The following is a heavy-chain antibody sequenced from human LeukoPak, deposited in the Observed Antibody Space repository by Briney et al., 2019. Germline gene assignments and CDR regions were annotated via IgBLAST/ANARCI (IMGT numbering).Heavy chain of an antibody. Sequence: PSETLSLTCTVSGGSTSSYYWSWIRQPAGKGLEWIGRIYTSGSSNYNPSLKSRVTMSVDTSKNQFSLKLSSVTAADTVVYYCARAPGFYYDSSGYRQYYYYYMDVWGKGTTVTVSS. J-gene: IGHJ6*03. CDR1: GGSTSSYY. CDR3: ARAPGFYYDSSGYRQYYYYYMDV. D-gene: IGHD3-22*01. CDR2: IYTSGSS. V-gene: IGHV4-4*07.